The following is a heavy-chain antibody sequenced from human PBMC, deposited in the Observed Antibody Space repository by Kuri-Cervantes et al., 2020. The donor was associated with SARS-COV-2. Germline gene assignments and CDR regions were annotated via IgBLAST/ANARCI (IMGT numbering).Heavy chain of an antibody. Sequence: SETLSLTCTVSGGSISSYYWSWIRQPPGKGLERIGYIYYSGSTNYNPSLKSRVTISVDTSKNQFSLKLSSVTAADTAVYYCAGRGHSYGYEGYYYYMDVWGKGTTVTVSS. CDR3: AGRGHSYGYEGYYYYMDV. D-gene: IGHD5-18*01. CDR2: IYYSGST. V-gene: IGHV4-59*12. J-gene: IGHJ6*03. CDR1: GGSISSYY.